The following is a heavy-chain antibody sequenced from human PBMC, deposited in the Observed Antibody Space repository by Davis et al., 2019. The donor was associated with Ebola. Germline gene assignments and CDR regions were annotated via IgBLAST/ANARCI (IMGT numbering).Heavy chain of an antibody. D-gene: IGHD6-13*01. CDR2: IYPGDSDT. CDR1: GYSFTSYW. V-gene: IGHV5-51*01. CDR3: ARTKAAAGPTGWFDP. Sequence: PGGSLRLSCKGSGYSFTSYWIGWVRQMPGKGLEWMGIIYPGDSDTRYSPSFQGQVTISADKSISTAYLQWSSLKASDTAMYYCARTKAAAGPTGWFDPWGQGTLVTVSS. J-gene: IGHJ5*02.